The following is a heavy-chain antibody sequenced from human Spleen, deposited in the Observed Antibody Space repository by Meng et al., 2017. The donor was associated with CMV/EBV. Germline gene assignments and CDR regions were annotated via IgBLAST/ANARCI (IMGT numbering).Heavy chain of an antibody. V-gene: IGHV4-61*01. D-gene: IGHD6-19*01. CDR3: ATLPGYSSGWYPRWFDP. J-gene: IGHJ5*02. Sequence: SETLSLTCTVSGGSVSSGSYYWSWIRQPPGKGLEWIGYIYYSGSTNYNPSLKSRVTISVDTSKNQFSLKLSSVTAADTAVYYCATLPGYSSGWYPRWFDPWGQGTLVTVSS. CDR1: GGSVSSGSYY. CDR2: IYYSGST.